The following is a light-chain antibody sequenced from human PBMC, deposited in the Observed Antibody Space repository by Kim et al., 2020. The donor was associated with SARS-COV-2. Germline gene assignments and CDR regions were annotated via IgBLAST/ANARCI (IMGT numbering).Light chain of an antibody. CDR1: EGGLATDE. J-gene: IGLJ1*01. V-gene: IGLV6-57*01. CDR2: ADN. Sequence: VTMSFARSEGGLATDEVQRYQQRRGISTATVIYADNERPSGVPDRFSGSSDASSNAASLTISGLKTEDEAGYYCHSYGRDSHVFGTETKVTVL. CDR3: HSYGRDSHV.